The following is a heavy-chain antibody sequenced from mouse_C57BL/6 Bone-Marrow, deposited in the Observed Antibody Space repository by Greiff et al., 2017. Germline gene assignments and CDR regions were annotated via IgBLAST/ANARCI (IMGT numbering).Heavy chain of an antibody. CDR2: IYAGSGNT. D-gene: IGHD3-3*01. Sequence: QVQLQQSGPELVKPGASVKISCKASGYSFTSYYIHWVKQRPGQGLEWIGWIYAGSGNTKYTEKFKGKATLTADTASSTAYMQLSSLTSEDSAVYYCARRGHMDDWGQGTTVTVSS. CDR1: GYSFTSYY. V-gene: IGHV1-66*01. J-gene: IGHJ4*01. CDR3: ARRGHMDD.